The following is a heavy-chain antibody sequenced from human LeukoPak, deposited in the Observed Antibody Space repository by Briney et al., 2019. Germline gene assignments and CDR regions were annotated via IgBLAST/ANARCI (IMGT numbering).Heavy chain of an antibody. CDR2: TNPNSGGT. V-gene: IGHV1-2*06. CDR3: ARDGWTTYNWFDP. J-gene: IGHJ5*02. Sequence: ASVKVSCKASGYTFTGYYMHWVRQAPGQGLEWMGRTNPNSGGTNYAQKFQGRVTMTRDTSISTAYMELSRLRSDDTAVYYCARDGWTTYNWFDPWGQGTLVTVSS. D-gene: IGHD1-1*01. CDR1: GYTFTGYY.